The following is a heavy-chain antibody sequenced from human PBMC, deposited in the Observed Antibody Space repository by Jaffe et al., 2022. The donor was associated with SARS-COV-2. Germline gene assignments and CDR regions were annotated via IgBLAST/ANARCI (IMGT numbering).Heavy chain of an antibody. CDR3: ARDGYFAEAFDI. V-gene: IGHV4-59*01. Sequence: QVQLQESGPGLVKPSETLSLTCTVSGGSISSYYWSWIRQPPGKGLEWIGYIYYSGSTNYNPSLKSRVTISVDTSKNQFSLKLSSVTAADTAVYYCARDGYFAEAFDIWGQGTMVTVSS. D-gene: IGHD3-22*01. J-gene: IGHJ3*02. CDR1: GGSISSYY. CDR2: IYYSGST.